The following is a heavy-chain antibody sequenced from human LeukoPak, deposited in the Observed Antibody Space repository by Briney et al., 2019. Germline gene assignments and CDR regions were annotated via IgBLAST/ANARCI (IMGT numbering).Heavy chain of an antibody. Sequence: GGSLRLSCAASGFNVSANYMSWVRQAPGKGLEWVSVIYSGGSTYYADSVKGRFTISRDNSKNTLSLLMNSLRAEDTAVYYCVRQIPGSGQGFDPWGQGTLVGV. CDR1: GFNVSANY. J-gene: IGHJ5*02. V-gene: IGHV3-53*01. D-gene: IGHD3-10*01. CDR3: VRQIPGSGQGFDP. CDR2: IYSGGST.